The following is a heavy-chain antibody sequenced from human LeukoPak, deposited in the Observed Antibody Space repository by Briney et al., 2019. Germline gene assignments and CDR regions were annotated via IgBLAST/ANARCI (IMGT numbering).Heavy chain of an antibody. V-gene: IGHV1-69*05. J-gene: IGHJ4*02. CDR2: IIPIFGTA. Sequence: SVKVSCKASGGTFSSYAISWVRQAPGQGLEWMGGIIPIFGTANYAQKFQGRVTMTRNTSISTAYMELSSLRSEDTAVYYCARVYCSGGSCYFGGWGQGTLVTVSS. CDR1: GGTFSSYA. CDR3: ARVYCSGGSCYFGG. D-gene: IGHD2-15*01.